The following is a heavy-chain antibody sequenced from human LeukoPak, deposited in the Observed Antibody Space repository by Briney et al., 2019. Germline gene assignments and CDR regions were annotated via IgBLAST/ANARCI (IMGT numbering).Heavy chain of an antibody. CDR1: GYSFSGYF. Sequence: ASVKVSCKASGYSFSGYFMQWVRQAPGQGLEWMGWINPNSGGTNYAQKFQGRVTMTRDTSISTAYMELSRLRSDDTAVYYCSTYVRTHHYYYGLDVWGQGATVTVSS. CDR2: INPNSGGT. J-gene: IGHJ6*02. V-gene: IGHV1-2*02. CDR3: STYVRTHHYYYGLDV. D-gene: IGHD1/OR15-1a*01.